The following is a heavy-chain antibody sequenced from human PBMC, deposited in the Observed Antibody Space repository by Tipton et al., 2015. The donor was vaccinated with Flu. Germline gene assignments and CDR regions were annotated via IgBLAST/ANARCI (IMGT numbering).Heavy chain of an antibody. CDR1: GGSISSGRYY. Sequence: TLSLTCTVSGGSISSGRYYWSWIRQPAGKGLEWIGRIYTSGSTNYNPSLKSRVTISVDTSKNQFSLKLSSVTAADTAVYYCARGVIYYDSSGPITDAFDSWGHGTIVTVSS. D-gene: IGHD3-22*01. V-gene: IGHV4-61*02. J-gene: IGHJ3*02. CDR3: ARGVIYYDSSGPITDAFDS. CDR2: IYTSGST.